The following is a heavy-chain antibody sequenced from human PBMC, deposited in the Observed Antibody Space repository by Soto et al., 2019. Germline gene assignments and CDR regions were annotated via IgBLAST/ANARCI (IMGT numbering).Heavy chain of an antibody. V-gene: IGHV4-38-2*02. D-gene: IGHD3-22*01. CDR3: ARDVRGSGYLNAFDI. CDR1: GGSISSGYH. CDR2: IFHTGTT. Sequence: PSETLSLTCTVSGGSISSGYHWAWIRQPPGMRLEWVASIFHTGTTYYNPSLTSRVTISVDRSKNQFSLKLSSVTAADTAVYYCARDVRGSGYLNAFDIWGQGTMVTVSS. J-gene: IGHJ3*02.